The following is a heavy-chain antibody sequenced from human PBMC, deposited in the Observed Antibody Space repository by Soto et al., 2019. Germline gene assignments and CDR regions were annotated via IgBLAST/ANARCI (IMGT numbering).Heavy chain of an antibody. J-gene: IGHJ4*02. V-gene: IGHV4-39*01. CDR3: AAHDSGGYYAEY. CDR2: IHYSGSN. D-gene: IGHD3-22*01. CDR1: GDSVTISDYY. Sequence: QLQLQESGPGLVKPSETLSLTCTVSGDSVTISDYYWGWIRQPPGKWLEWIGSIHYSGSNYYNPSLKSRVTISGDTSKKQFSLKLTSVPAADAGVYYCAAHDSGGYYAEYWGQGTLVTVSA.